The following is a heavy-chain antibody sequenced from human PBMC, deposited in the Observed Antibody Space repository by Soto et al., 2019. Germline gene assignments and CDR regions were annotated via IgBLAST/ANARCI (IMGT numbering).Heavy chain of an antibody. V-gene: IGHV4-31*03. J-gene: IGHJ4*02. CDR3: ARDRSGGSQLLDY. CDR2: IYYSGST. D-gene: IGHD2-15*01. CDR1: GGSISSGGYY. Sequence: QVQLQESGPGLVKPSQTLSLTCTVSGGSISSGGYYWSWIRQHPGKGLEWIGYIYYSGSTYYNPSLKSRVTLSVDTSKNQFSLKLSSVTAADTAVYYCARDRSGGSQLLDYWGQGTLVTVSS.